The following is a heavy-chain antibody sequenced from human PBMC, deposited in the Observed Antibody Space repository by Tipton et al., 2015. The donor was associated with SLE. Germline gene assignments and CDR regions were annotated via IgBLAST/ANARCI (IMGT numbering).Heavy chain of an antibody. CDR2: VNTFGGIT. D-gene: IGHD3-10*01. V-gene: IGHV1-46*01. J-gene: IGHJ5*02. CDR1: GYTFTSYF. Sequence: QSGPEVKKPGSSVKVSCKASGYTFTSYFINWLRQAPGQGLEWMGLVNTFGGITTYAQKFQGRVSMTRDTSTSTAFLELSSLRSEDTAMYYCARVTYDYYGSGSPRLYWFDPWGQGTLVTVSS. CDR3: ARVTYDYYGSGSPRLYWFDP.